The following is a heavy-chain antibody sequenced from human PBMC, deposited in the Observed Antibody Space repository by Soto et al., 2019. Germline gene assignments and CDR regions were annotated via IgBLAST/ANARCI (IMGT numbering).Heavy chain of an antibody. V-gene: IGHV4-59*01. D-gene: IGHD3-3*01. CDR1: GGSISSYY. CDR3: ARVLFGRGNWFDP. CDR2: IYYSGYT. Sequence: QVQLQESGPGLVKPSETLSLNCTVSGGSISSYYWSWIRQPPGKGLEWIGYIYYSGYTNYNPSLKSRVTISVDTSKHQFSLKLSSVTAADTAVYYCARVLFGRGNWFDPWGQGTLVTVSS. J-gene: IGHJ5*02.